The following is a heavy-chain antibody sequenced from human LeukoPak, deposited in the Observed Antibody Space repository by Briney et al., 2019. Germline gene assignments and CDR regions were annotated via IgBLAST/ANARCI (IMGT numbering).Heavy chain of an antibody. CDR1: GFTFSSYG. CDR2: ISYDGSDK. CDR3: ARDHYVMVRGVIDY. V-gene: IGHV3-30*06. Sequence: GGSLRLSCAASGFTFSSYGMHWVRQAPGKGPEWVARISYDGSDKYYADNVKGRFTISRDNSKNTLYLQMNSLRAEDTAVYYCARDHYVMVRGVIDYWGQGTLVTVSS. D-gene: IGHD3-10*01. J-gene: IGHJ4*02.